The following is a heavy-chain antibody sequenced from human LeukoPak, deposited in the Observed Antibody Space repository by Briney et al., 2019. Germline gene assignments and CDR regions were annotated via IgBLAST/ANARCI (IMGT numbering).Heavy chain of an antibody. CDR1: GYTFTSYG. Sequence: ASVKVSCKASGYTFTSYGISWVRQAPGQGLEWMGWISAYNGNTNYAQKLQGRVTMTTDTSTSTVYMELRSLRSDDTAVYYCARVRSSWYDAYDYWGQGTLVTVSS. V-gene: IGHV1-18*01. CDR3: ARVRSSWYDAYDY. D-gene: IGHD6-13*01. CDR2: ISAYNGNT. J-gene: IGHJ4*02.